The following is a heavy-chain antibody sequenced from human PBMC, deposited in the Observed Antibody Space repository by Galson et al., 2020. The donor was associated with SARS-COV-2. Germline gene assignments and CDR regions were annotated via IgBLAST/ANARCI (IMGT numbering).Heavy chain of an antibody. CDR1: GFRFSNYA. Sequence: GESLKISCAASGFRFSNYAMHWVRQAPGKGLEWVTIISFDRSNKHYAASVRGRFTLSRDNSKHTVYLQMNSLRLEDTAVYYCARDMEQRPITPSDYWGQGTLVTVSS. J-gene: IGHJ4*02. CDR2: ISFDRSNK. D-gene: IGHD1-1*01. CDR3: ARDMEQRPITPSDY. V-gene: IGHV3-30*04.